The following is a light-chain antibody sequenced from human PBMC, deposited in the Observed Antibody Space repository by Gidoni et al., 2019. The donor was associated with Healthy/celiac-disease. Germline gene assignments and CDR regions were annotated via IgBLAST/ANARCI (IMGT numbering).Light chain of an antibody. CDR1: QSVSSY. CDR2: DAS. J-gene: IGKJ5*01. CDR3: QQRSNWPIT. V-gene: IGKV3-11*01. Sequence: EIVLTQSPATLSLSPGERATLSCRASQSVSSYLAWYQQKPGQAPRLLIYDASNRATGIPARFSGRGSGTDFTLTISSLEPEDFAVYYCQQRSNWPITFXQXTRLEI.